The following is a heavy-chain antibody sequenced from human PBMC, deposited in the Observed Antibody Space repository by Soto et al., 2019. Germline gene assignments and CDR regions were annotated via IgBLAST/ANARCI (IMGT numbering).Heavy chain of an antibody. J-gene: IGHJ4*02. CDR2: ISSSGSTI. D-gene: IGHD4-4*01. Sequence: PGGSLRLSCAASGFTFSSYEMNWVRQAPGKGLEWVSYISSSGSTIYYADSVKGRFTISRDNAKNSLYLQMNSLRAEDTAVYYCARLTQVTTFDYWGQGTLVTVSS. CDR1: GFTFSSYE. CDR3: ARLTQVTTFDY. V-gene: IGHV3-48*03.